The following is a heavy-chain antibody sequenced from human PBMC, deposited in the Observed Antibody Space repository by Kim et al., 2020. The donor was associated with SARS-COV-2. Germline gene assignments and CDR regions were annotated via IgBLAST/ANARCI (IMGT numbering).Heavy chain of an antibody. J-gene: IGHJ4*02. CDR2: IWADGNTK. CDR1: GFTFSGHG. CDR3: AREGPYGGTGAFDY. D-gene: IGHD4-17*01. V-gene: IGHV3-33*01. Sequence: GGSLRLSCAASGFTFSGHGMHWVRQTPGKGLEWVAVIWADGNTKYYADSVKGRFTISRDNSDNMVHLQMNSLRAEDTAVYYCAREGPYGGTGAFDYWGQGTLAT.